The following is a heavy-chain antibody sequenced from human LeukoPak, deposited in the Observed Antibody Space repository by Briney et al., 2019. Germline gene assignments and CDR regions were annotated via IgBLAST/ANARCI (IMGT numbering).Heavy chain of an antibody. Sequence: ASVKVSCKASGYTFTSYGITWVRQAPGQGLEWMGWISTYNGNTNYAQNLQGRVTMTTDPSTSTAYMELRSLRSDDTAVYYCARCRGSTSRYWGQGTLVTVSS. CDR2: ISTYNGNT. V-gene: IGHV1-18*01. CDR1: GYTFTSYG. D-gene: IGHD5-12*01. J-gene: IGHJ4*02. CDR3: ARCRGSTSRY.